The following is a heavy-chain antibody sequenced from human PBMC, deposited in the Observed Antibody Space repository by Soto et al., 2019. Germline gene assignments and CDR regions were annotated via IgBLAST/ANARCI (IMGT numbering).Heavy chain of an antibody. CDR2: IYHTGSA. D-gene: IGHD1-1*01. CDR3: SRLQVNGGAFDV. Sequence: KPSETLSLTCSVSGGSIRSDGYHWSWVRQRPGEGLEWIGNIYHTGSAYYTPSLKSRVSFSVDTSKNQVSLKVNSVTAADTAVYYCSRLQVNGGAFDVWGQGTMVTVSS. J-gene: IGHJ3*01. CDR1: GGSIRSDGYH. V-gene: IGHV4-31*03.